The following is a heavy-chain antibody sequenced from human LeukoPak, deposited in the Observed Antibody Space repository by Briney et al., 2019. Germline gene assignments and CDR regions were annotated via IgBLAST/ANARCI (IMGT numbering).Heavy chain of an antibody. V-gene: IGHV3-23*01. D-gene: IGHD6-19*01. CDR2: ISGSGGST. Sequence: GGSLRLSCAASGFTFSSYAMSWVRQAPGKGLEWVSAISGSGGSTYYADSVKGRFTISRDNSKNTLYLQMNSLRAEDTDVYYCAKDVSSGWYPVFSLHERPHFDYWGQGTLVTVSS. CDR3: AKDVSSGWYPVFSLHERPHFDY. CDR1: GFTFSSYA. J-gene: IGHJ4*02.